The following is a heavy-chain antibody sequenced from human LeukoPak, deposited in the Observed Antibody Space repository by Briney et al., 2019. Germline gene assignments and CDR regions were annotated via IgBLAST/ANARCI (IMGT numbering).Heavy chain of an antibody. Sequence: PSETLSLTCTVSGGSISSRSYYWGWIRQPPGKGLEWIGSIYYSGSTYYNPSLKSRVTISVDTSKNQFSLKLSSVTAADTAVYYCATNTIDTNSGSYSWFDPWGQGTLVTVSS. J-gene: IGHJ5*02. CDR3: ATNTIDTNSGSYSWFDP. D-gene: IGHD1-26*01. CDR1: GGSISSRSYY. CDR2: IYYSGST. V-gene: IGHV4-39*07.